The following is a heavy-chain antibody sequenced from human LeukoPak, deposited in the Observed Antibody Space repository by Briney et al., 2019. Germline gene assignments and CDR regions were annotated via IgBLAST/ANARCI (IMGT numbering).Heavy chain of an antibody. CDR2: INHSGST. CDR1: GGSFSGYY. CDR3: ARQGYSRKPKMNYYYYYMDV. J-gene: IGHJ6*03. D-gene: IGHD6-13*01. Sequence: SETLSLTCAVYGGSFSGYYWSWIRQPPGKGLEWIGEINHSGSTNYNPSLKSRVTISVDTSKNQFSLKLSSVTAADTAVYYCARQGYSRKPKMNYYYYYMDVWGKGTTVTISS. V-gene: IGHV4-34*01.